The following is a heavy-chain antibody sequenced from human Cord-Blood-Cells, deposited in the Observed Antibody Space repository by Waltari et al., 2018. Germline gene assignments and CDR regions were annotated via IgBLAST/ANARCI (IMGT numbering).Heavy chain of an antibody. V-gene: IGHV1-69*06. CDR1: GGTFSSDA. CDR2: IIPIFGTA. Sequence: QVQLVQSGAAVKKPGSSVKVSCKASGGTFSSDAISWVRQAPGQGLEWMGGIIPIFGTANYAQKFQGRVTITADKYTSTAYMELSSLRSEDTAVYYCARDYLGYSNWFDPWGQGTLVTVSS. J-gene: IGHJ5*02. CDR3: ARDYLGYSNWFDP. D-gene: IGHD4-4*01.